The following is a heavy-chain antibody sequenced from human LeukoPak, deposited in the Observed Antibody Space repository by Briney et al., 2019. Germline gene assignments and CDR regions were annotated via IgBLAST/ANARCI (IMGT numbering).Heavy chain of an antibody. V-gene: IGHV1-18*01. D-gene: IGHD2-2*01. CDR3: ARDILQYCSSTSCSLINFDY. CDR2: ISAYNGNT. CDR1: GYTFTSYG. J-gene: IGHJ4*02. Sequence: ASVKVSCKASGYTFTSYGISWVRQAPGQGLEWMGWISAYNGNTNYAQKLQGRVTMTTDTSTSTAYMELRSLRSDDTAVYYCARDILQYCSSTSCSLINFDYWGQGTLVTVSS.